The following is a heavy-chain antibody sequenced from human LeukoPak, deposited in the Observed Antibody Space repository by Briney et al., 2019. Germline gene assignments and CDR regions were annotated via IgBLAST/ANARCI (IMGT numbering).Heavy chain of an antibody. V-gene: IGHV3-66*01. CDR1: GFTFSLYS. J-gene: IGHJ4*02. Sequence: PGGSLRLSCAASGFTFSLYSMNWVRQAPGKGLEWVSVIYSGGSTYYADSVKGRLTISRDNSKNTLYLQMNSLRAEDTAVYYRASDPVYYYDSSGPGDYWGQGTLVTVSS. D-gene: IGHD3-22*01. CDR3: ASDPVYYYDSSGPGDY. CDR2: IYSGGST.